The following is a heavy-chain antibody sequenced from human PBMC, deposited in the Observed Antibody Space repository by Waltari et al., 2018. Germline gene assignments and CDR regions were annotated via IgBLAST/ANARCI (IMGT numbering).Heavy chain of an antibody. J-gene: IGHJ4*02. D-gene: IGHD1-7*01. CDR2: IWYDGSNK. CDR3: ARGEDIIGTILLGDY. CDR1: VFTFSSYG. Sequence: QVQLVESGGGVVQPGTSLRLSCAASVFTFSSYGLHWVRQSPGKGLGWVGLIWYDGSNKYYADSVKGRFTISRDNSKNTLFLQMNSLRAEDTAVYYCARGEDIIGTILLGDYWGQGTLVTVSS. V-gene: IGHV3-33*01.